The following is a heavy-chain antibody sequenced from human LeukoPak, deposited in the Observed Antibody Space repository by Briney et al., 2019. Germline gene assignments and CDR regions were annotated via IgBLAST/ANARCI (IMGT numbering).Heavy chain of an antibody. J-gene: IGHJ4*02. CDR1: GYTFIDYY. CDR2: INPNSGGT. CDR3: ARVLDYGDYTPGY. D-gene: IGHD4-17*01. V-gene: IGHV1-2*02. Sequence: ASLKVSCKASGYTFIDYYIHWVRQAPGQGLEWMGWINPNSGGTKYVQKFQGRVTMTRDTSISTAYLELSRLTSDDTAVYYCARVLDYGDYTPGYWGQGTLVTVSS.